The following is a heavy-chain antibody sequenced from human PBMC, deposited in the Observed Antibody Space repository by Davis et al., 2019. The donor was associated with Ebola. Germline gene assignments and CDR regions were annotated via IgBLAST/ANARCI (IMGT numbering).Heavy chain of an antibody. CDR3: ARDCRGGSCYA. CDR2: TFYSGST. CDR1: GGSIDSGAYY. V-gene: IGHV4-31*03. Sequence: MPSETLSLTCTLPGGSIDSGAYYWRWIRQRPGKGLEWIGYTFYSGSTYYNPSLKSRVTISLDTSKNQFSLSLRSVTAADTAVYYCARDCRGGSCYAGGQGTLVTVSS. J-gene: IGHJ4*02. D-gene: IGHD2-15*01.